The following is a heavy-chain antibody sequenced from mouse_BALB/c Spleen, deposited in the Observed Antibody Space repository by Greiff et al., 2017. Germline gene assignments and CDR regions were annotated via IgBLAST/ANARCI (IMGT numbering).Heavy chain of an antibody. J-gene: IGHJ3*01. V-gene: IGHV3-1*02. D-gene: IGHD1-1*01. CDR3: ALLLRYQAWFAY. Sequence: DVKLQESGPDLVKPSQSLSLTCTVTGYSITSGYSWHWIRQFPGNKLEWMGYIHYSGSTNYNPSLKSRISITRDTSKNQFFLQLNSVTTEDTATYYCALLLRYQAWFAYWGQGTLVTVSA. CDR2: IHYSGST. CDR1: GYSITSGYS.